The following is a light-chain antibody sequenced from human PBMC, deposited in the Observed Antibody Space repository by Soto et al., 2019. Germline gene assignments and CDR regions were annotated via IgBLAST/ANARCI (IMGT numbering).Light chain of an antibody. CDR3: QQYYSTLWT. CDR2: WAS. CDR1: QSVLYTSNNKNY. V-gene: IGKV4-1*01. Sequence: DIVMTQSPDSLAVSLGERATINCKSSQSVLYTSNNKNYLAWYQQKAGQPPKLLLYWASTRESGVPDRFSGSGSGTDFTLTISSLQAEDVAVYYCQQYYSTLWTFGQGTKVDIK. J-gene: IGKJ1*01.